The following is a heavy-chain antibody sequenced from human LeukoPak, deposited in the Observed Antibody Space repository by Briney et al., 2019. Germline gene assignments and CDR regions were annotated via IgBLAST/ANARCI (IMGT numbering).Heavy chain of an antibody. J-gene: IGHJ5*02. CDR1: GFTFDDYG. V-gene: IGHV3-20*04. Sequence: GSLRLSCAASGFTFDDYGMSWVRQAPGKGLEWVSGTNWNGGSTGYADSVKGRFTISRDNAKNTLYLQMNSLRAEDTAVYYCVRGGESTWSWGQGTLVTVSS. CDR3: VRGGESTWS. CDR2: TNWNGGST. D-gene: IGHD2-15*01.